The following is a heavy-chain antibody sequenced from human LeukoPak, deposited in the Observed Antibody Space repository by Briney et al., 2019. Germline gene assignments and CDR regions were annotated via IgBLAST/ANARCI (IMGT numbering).Heavy chain of an antibody. D-gene: IGHD2-2*01. J-gene: IGHJ5*02. CDR1: GFTFSSHG. CDR3: ARDLSQPRGFDP. Sequence: GGSLRLSCAASGFTFSSHGMHWVRQAPGKGLEWVSSISSSSSYIYYADSVKGRFTISRDNAKNSLYLQMNSLRAEDTAVYYCARDLSQPRGFDPWGQGTLVTVSS. V-gene: IGHV3-21*01. CDR2: ISSSSSYI.